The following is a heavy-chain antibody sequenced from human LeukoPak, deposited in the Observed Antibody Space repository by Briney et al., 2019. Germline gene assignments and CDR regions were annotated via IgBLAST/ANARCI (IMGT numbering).Heavy chain of an antibody. CDR1: GYSISSGYY. D-gene: IGHD3-10*01. CDR3: ARVNAHYGHTYYFDY. J-gene: IGHJ4*02. CDR2: IYHSGST. Sequence: SETLSLPCTVSGYSISSGYYWGWIRQPPGQGLEWIGSIYHSGSTYYNPSLKSRVTISVDTSKNQFSLKLSSVTAADTAVYYCARVNAHYGHTYYFDYWGQGTLVTVSS. V-gene: IGHV4-38-2*02.